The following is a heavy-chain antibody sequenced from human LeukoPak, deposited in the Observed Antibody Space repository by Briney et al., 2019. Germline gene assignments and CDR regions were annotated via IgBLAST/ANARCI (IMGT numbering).Heavy chain of an antibody. V-gene: IGHV3-15*01. CDR2: IKSKTDGGIT. J-gene: IGHJ4*02. Sequence: GGSLRLSCAASGFTFSNAWMSWVRQAPGKGLEWVGRIKSKTDGGITDYAAPVKGRFTISRDDSKNTLYLQMNSLKTEDTAVYYCTTFYGSGSYWVTIDYWGQGTLVTVSS. D-gene: IGHD3-10*01. CDR3: TTFYGSGSYWVTIDY. CDR1: GFTFSNAW.